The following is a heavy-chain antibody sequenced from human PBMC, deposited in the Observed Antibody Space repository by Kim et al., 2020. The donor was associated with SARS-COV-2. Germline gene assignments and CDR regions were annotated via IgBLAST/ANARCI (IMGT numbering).Heavy chain of an antibody. V-gene: IGHV1-69*13. CDR2: IIPIFGTA. J-gene: IGHJ5*02. Sequence: SVKVSCKASGGTFSSYAISWVRQAPGQGLEWMGGIIPIFGTANYAQKFQGRVTITADESTSTAYMELSSLRSEDTAVYYCAGAQAPYIAAAGTDWFDPWGQGTLVTVSS. CDR3: AGAQAPYIAAAGTDWFDP. CDR1: GGTFSSYA. D-gene: IGHD6-13*01.